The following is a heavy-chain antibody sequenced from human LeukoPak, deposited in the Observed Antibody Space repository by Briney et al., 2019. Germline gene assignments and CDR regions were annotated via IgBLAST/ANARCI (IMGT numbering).Heavy chain of an antibody. J-gene: IGHJ4*02. V-gene: IGHV4-39*07. D-gene: IGHD6-19*01. Sequence: SETLSLTCTVSGGPISSSSYYWGWIRQPPGKGLEWIGSIYYSGSTYYNPSLKSRVTISVDTSKNQSSLKLSSVTAADTAVYYCATRKFIAVAGTPFDYWGQGTLVTVSS. CDR2: IYYSGST. CDR1: GGPISSSSYY. CDR3: ATRKFIAVAGTPFDY.